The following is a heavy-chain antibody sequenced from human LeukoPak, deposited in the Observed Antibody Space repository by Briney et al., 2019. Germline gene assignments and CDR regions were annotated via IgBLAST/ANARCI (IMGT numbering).Heavy chain of an antibody. J-gene: IGHJ4*02. CDR3: AKLPSSSWYY. CDR2: LNSDGSST. CDR1: GFTFSSYW. D-gene: IGHD6-13*01. Sequence: GGSLRLSCAASGFTFSSYWMHWVRQAPGKGLVWVSCLNSDGSSTRYADSVRGRFTISRDNAKNTLYLQMNSLRAEDTAVYYCAKLPSSSWYYWGQGTLVTVSS. V-gene: IGHV3-74*01.